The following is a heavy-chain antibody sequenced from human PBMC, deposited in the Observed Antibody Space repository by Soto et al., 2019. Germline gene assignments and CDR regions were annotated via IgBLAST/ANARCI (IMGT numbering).Heavy chain of an antibody. V-gene: IGHV4-34*01. CDR3: STRAYDTNGYYRFDP. CDR2: INHSGRV. D-gene: IGHD3-22*01. CDR1: GGSFSGHS. J-gene: IGHJ5*01. Sequence: SETLSLTCAVYGGSFSGHSWTWIRQSPGKGLEWIGDINHSGRVNYSPSLKSRVTISLDTSKNQFSLTLSAVTTADTAMYYCSTRAYDTNGYYRFDPWGQGTLVTVSS.